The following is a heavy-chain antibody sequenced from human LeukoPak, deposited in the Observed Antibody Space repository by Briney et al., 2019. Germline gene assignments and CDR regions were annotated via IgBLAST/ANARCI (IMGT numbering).Heavy chain of an antibody. CDR2: ISWNSGSI. CDR3: AKDIGPLIHYYDSSGYYLS. D-gene: IGHD3-22*01. V-gene: IGHV3-9*01. CDR1: GFTFDDYA. Sequence: GGSPRLSCAASGFTFDDYAMHWVRQAPGKGLEWVSGISWNSGSIGYADSVKGRFTISRDNAKNSLYLQMNSLRAEDTALYYCAKDIGPLIHYYDSSGYYLSWGQGTLVTVSS. J-gene: IGHJ4*02.